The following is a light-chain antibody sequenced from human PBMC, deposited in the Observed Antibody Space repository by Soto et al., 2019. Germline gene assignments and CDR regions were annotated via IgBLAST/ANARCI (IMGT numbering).Light chain of an antibody. CDR3: QQLNNYPRT. Sequence: IQLTQSPSSLSASVGDRVTITCRASQGISSYLAWYQQKPGKAPKLLIYAASTLQSGVPSRFSGSGTGTHFTLTISSPQPEDFATYYCQQLNNYPRTFGPGTRVDIK. CDR2: AAS. J-gene: IGKJ3*01. V-gene: IGKV1-9*01. CDR1: QGISSY.